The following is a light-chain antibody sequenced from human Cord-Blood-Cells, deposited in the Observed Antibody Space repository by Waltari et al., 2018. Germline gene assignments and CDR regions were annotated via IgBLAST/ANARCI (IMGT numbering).Light chain of an antibody. CDR1: QCSSSY. J-gene: IGKJ3*01. V-gene: IGKV1-39*01. CDR2: AAS. CDR3: QQSYSTPFT. Sequence: DIQITQSPSSLSASVGDSVPIPCRASQCSSSYLNWYQQKPGKAPKLLIYAASSLHIGVPSRFSGSGSGTDFTLTIISLQPEDFATFYCQQSYSTPFTFGPGTKVDIK.